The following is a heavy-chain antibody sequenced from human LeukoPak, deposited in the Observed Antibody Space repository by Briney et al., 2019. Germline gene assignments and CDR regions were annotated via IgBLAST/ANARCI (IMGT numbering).Heavy chain of an antibody. CDR1: GGSISSYS. CDR2: IYYSGST. J-gene: IGHJ5*02. CDR3: ARAKWGDFWSGYPNWFDP. D-gene: IGHD3-3*01. V-gene: IGHV4-59*01. Sequence: SETLSLTCTVSGGSISSYSWSWIRQPPGKGLEWIGYIYYSGSTNYNPSLKSRVTISVDTSKNQFSLKLSSVTAADTAVYYCARAKWGDFWSGYPNWFDPWGQGTLVTVSS.